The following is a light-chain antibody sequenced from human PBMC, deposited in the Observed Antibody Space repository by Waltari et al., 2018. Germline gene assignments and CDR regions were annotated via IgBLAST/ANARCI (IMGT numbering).Light chain of an antibody. J-gene: IGLJ3*02. CDR1: SSDIGRYNY. V-gene: IGLV2-14*01. CDR2: DVT. Sequence: QSALTQPASVSGSLGQSITISCTGSSSDIGRYNYVSWYQQFPDRAPTLIIYDVTNRPSGVSTHISGSKSANTASLTISGLQPEDAANYYCASYNPGSTVVFGGGTELTVL. CDR3: ASYNPGSTVV.